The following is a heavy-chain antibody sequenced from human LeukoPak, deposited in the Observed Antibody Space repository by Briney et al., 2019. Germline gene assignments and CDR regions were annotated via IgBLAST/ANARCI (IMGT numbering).Heavy chain of an antibody. V-gene: IGHV3-23*01. CDR1: EFTFSGYA. D-gene: IGHD5-12*01. CDR2: ISDSGSDT. CDR3: AKGAYDYIEIGYFDS. Sequence: GESLRLSCIGSEFTFSGYAMSWGRQAPGEGLEWVALISDSGSDTNYADSVKGRFTISRDNSKNTVFLQMNSLRAEDTATYYCAKGAYDYIEIGYFDSWGQGTRVTVSS. J-gene: IGHJ4*02.